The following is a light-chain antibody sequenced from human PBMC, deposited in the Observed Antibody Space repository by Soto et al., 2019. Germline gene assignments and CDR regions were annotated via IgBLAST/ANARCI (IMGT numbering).Light chain of an antibody. CDR1: SSNIGAGYD. J-gene: IGLJ1*01. CDR2: GNR. V-gene: IGLV1-40*01. CDR3: QSYDSSLSGLYV. Sequence: QSVLTQPPSVSGAPGQRVTISCTGTSSNIGAGYDVHWYQHLPGTAPKLLIYGNRNRPSGVPDRFSGSKSGTSASLAITGLQAEDEADYYCQSYDSSLSGLYVFGTGTKVTVL.